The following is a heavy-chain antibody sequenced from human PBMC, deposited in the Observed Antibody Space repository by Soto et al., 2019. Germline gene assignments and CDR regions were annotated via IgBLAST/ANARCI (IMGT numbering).Heavy chain of an antibody. D-gene: IGHD2-21*02. Sequence: QVPLVQSGPEVKKPGASVTLSCKASGYNFNNYGISWVRQAPGQGLEWMGWISDNNGNTKYGQKFQGRVSLTTDSSTSTAYMEMRSLRSDDTADYYCVRRVVTTLDDAFDIWGPGTRVTVSS. CDR3: VRRVVTTLDDAFDI. V-gene: IGHV1-18*01. J-gene: IGHJ3*02. CDR1: GYNFNNYG. CDR2: ISDNNGNT.